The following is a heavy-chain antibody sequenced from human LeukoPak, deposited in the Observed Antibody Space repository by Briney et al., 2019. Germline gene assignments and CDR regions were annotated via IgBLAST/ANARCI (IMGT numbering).Heavy chain of an antibody. Sequence: ASVKVSCKASVYTFTRYGISWVREAPGQGLEWMGWISAYNGNTNYTQKLQGRVTMTTDTSTSTAYMELGSLTSDDTAVYYCARVNYYENHFDIWGQGTMVTVSS. CDR2: ISAYNGNT. D-gene: IGHD3-22*01. CDR3: ARVNYYENHFDI. V-gene: IGHV1-18*04. J-gene: IGHJ3*02. CDR1: VYTFTRYG.